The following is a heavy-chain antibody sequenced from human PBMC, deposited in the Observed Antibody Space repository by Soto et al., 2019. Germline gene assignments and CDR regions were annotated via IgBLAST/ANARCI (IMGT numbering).Heavy chain of an antibody. CDR3: ARAAMGGSSWPFDY. CDR2: IYHSGST. J-gene: IGHJ4*02. D-gene: IGHD6-13*01. V-gene: IGHV4-4*02. Sequence: QVQLQESGPGLVKPSGTLSLTCAVSGGSISSSNWWSWVRQPPGKGLEWIGEIYHSGSTNYNPSLKSRVTRXVXKXXNQFSLKLSSVTAADTAVYYCARAAMGGSSWPFDYWGQGTLVTVSS. CDR1: GGSISSSNW.